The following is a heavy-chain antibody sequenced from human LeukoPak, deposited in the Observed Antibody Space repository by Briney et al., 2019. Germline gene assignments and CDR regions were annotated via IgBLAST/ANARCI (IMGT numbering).Heavy chain of an antibody. CDR2: ISSSSSYI. Sequence: GGSLRLSCAASGFTFSSYSMNGVRQAPGKGLEWVSSISSSSSYIYYADSVKGRFTISRDNAKNSLYLQMNSLRAEDTAVYYCARDIPFRSSTSRPKPDAFDIWGQGTMVTAPS. CDR3: ARDIPFRSSTSRPKPDAFDI. V-gene: IGHV3-21*01. CDR1: GFTFSSYS. D-gene: IGHD2-2*01. J-gene: IGHJ3*02.